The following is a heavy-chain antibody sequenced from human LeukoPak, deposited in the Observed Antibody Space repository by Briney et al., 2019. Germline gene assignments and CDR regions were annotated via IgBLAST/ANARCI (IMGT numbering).Heavy chain of an antibody. J-gene: IGHJ4*02. CDR3: ARVTYNGYQHFDY. D-gene: IGHD3-10*01. Sequence: SETLSLTCTVSGGSISSGGYYWSWIRQHPGKGLEWIGYIYHSGGTYYNPSLKSRVTMSVDTSKNQFSLKLSSVTAADTAVYYCARVTYNGYQHFDYWGQGNLVAVS. CDR1: GGSISSGGYY. CDR2: IYHSGGT. V-gene: IGHV4-31*03.